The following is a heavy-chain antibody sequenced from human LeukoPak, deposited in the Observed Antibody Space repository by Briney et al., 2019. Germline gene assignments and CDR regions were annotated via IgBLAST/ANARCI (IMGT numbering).Heavy chain of an antibody. J-gene: IGHJ4*02. D-gene: IGHD2-21*02. CDR2: INPSGGST. V-gene: IGHV1-46*01. CDR3: ARDPLNCGGDCYHFDY. Sequence: ASVKVSCKASGYTFTSYYMHWVRQAPGQGLEWMGIINPSGGSTRYAQKFRGRVTMTRDTSTSTVYMELSSLRSEDTAVYYCARDPLNCGGDCYHFDYWGQGTLVTVSS. CDR1: GYTFTSYY.